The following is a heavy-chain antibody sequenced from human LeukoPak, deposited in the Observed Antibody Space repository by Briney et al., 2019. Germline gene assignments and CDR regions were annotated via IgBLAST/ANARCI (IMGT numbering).Heavy chain of an antibody. CDR3: ARLRKQQLVIAYYYYMDV. Sequence: GESLKISCRGSGFSFANYWIGWVRQMPGKGLERMGIIYPGDSDTRYSPSFQGQVALSADKSTSTAYLQWSSLEASDTAIYYCARLRKQQLVIAYYYYMDVWGTGTTVTVSS. D-gene: IGHD6-13*01. V-gene: IGHV5-51*01. CDR2: IYPGDSDT. J-gene: IGHJ6*03. CDR1: GFSFANYW.